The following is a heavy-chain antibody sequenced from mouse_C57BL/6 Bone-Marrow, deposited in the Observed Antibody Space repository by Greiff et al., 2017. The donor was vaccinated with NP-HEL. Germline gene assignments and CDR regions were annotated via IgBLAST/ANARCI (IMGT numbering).Heavy chain of an antibody. CDR2: IYPGDGDT. Sequence: QVQLKESGAELVKPGASVKISCKASGYAFSSYWMNWVKQRPGKGLEWIGQIYPGDGDTNYNGKFKGKATLTADKSSSTAYMQLSGLTSEDSAVYFGAREGDYGSSHYFDYWGQGTTLTVSS. CDR1: GYAFSSYW. J-gene: IGHJ2*01. V-gene: IGHV1-80*01. CDR3: AREGDYGSSHYFDY. D-gene: IGHD1-1*01.